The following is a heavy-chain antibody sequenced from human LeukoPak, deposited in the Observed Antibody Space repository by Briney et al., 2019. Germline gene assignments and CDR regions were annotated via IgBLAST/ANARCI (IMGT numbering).Heavy chain of an antibody. V-gene: IGHV4-39*01. CDR2: IYYSGTA. CDR1: GGSISSYY. J-gene: IGHJ5*02. CDR3: ARHGSAFRYDSAFDP. D-gene: IGHD3-3*01. Sequence: SETLSLTCTVSGGSISSYYWGWIRQPPGRGLEWIGSIYYSGTAYYNPSLKSRVAMSVDTSKNQFSLKLTSVTAADTAVYYCARHGSAFRYDSAFDPWGQGTLVTVSS.